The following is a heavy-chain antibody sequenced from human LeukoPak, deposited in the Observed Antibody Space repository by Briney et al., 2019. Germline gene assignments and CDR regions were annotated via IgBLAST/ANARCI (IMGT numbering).Heavy chain of an antibody. CDR1: GFTLSSYW. J-gene: IGHJ4*02. D-gene: IGHD3-22*01. CDR3: ARANLPITMIVVSLDY. Sequence: PGGSLRLSCTASGFTLSSYWMHWVRHAPGKGLVWVSRIKSDGSGTTYADSVKGRFTISRDNAKNSLYLQMNSLRAEDTAVYYCARANLPITMIVVSLDYWGQGTLVTVSS. V-gene: IGHV3-74*01. CDR2: IKSDGSGT.